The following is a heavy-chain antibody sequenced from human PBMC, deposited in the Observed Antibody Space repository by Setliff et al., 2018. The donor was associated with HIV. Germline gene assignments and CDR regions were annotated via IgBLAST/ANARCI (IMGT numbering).Heavy chain of an antibody. CDR3: GRGPRAASSGYFKD. CDR2: VYYGPDT. CDR1: GASITDGNYY. Sequence: VTSSETLSLTCTVSGASITDGNYYWSWIRQPPGKGLEWIGYVYYGPDTYYNPSLESRLTISMDTTNNQFSLMLTSVTAADTSTYFCGRGPRAASSGYFKDWGQGTLVTVSS. V-gene: IGHV4-30-4*01. D-gene: IGHD6-25*01. J-gene: IGHJ1*01.